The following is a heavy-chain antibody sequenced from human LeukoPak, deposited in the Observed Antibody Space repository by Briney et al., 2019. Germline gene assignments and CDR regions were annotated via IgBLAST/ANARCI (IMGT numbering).Heavy chain of an antibody. V-gene: IGHV1-2*02. CDR1: GYTFTGYY. Sequence: ASVKVSCKASGYTFTGYYMHWVRQAPGQGLEWMGWINPNSGGTNYAQKFQGRVTITRNTSISTAYMELSSLRSEDTAVYYCARGRGGPKIYDYVWGSYPPWGSLDIWGQGTMVTVSS. CDR2: INPNSGGT. D-gene: IGHD3-16*01. J-gene: IGHJ3*02. CDR3: ARGRGGPKIYDYVWGSYPPWGSLDI.